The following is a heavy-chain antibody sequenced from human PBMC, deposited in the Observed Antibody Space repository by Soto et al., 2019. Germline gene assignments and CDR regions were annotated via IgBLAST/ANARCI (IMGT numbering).Heavy chain of an antibody. Sequence: PGESLKISCESHGYSFTTYWITWVRQKPGKGLEWVGSFHPGESDTRYSPSFQGQVTISADRSLATAYLQWSSLQAADTAIYYCARHEATYYNFYAMDVWGQGTTVTVSS. V-gene: IGHV5-51*01. CDR3: ARHEATYYNFYAMDV. J-gene: IGHJ6*02. CDR2: FHPGESDT. CDR1: GYSFTTYW.